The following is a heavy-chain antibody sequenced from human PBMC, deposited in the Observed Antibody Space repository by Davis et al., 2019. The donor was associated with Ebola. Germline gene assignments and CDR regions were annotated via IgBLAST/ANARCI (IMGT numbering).Heavy chain of an antibody. CDR2: IHSGGAT. D-gene: IGHD3-22*01. J-gene: IGHJ4*02. CDR3: ARDRSDYYDSSGCPAY. CDR1: GFTVSRNY. Sequence: GGSLRLSCAASGFTVSRNYMSWVRQAPGKGLEWVSVIHSGGATYYADSVKGRFTISRDNTKNTLYLQMNSLRAEDTAVYYCARDRSDYYDSSGCPAYWGQGTLVTVSS. V-gene: IGHV3-66*01.